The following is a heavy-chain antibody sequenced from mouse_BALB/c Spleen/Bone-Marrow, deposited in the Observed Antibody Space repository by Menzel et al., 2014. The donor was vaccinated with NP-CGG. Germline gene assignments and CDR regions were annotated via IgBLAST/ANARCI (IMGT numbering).Heavy chain of an antibody. D-gene: IGHD3-3*01. CDR2: IYPGSGNT. Sequence: QLQQSGAELARPGASVKLSCKASGYTFTDYYINWVKQRTGQGLEWIGEIYPGSGNTYYNEKFKGKATLTADKSSSTAYMQLSSLTSEDSAVYFCARRGCFDYWGQGTALTVSS. CDR3: ARRGCFDY. V-gene: IGHV1-77*01. CDR1: GYTFTDYY. J-gene: IGHJ2*01.